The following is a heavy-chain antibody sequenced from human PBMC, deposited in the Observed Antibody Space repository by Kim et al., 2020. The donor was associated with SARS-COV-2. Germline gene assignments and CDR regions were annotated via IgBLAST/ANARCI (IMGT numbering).Heavy chain of an antibody. CDR1: GFTFSNAW. J-gene: IGHJ3*02. CDR3: TTDPRWELPGHAFDI. D-gene: IGHD2-15*01. V-gene: IGHV3-15*01. CDR2: IRSNSNAGTA. Sequence: GGSLRLSCTASGFTFSNAWMSWVRQAPGKGLEWVGRIRSNSNAGTADYAAPVIGRFTISRDDSQNTLYLQMNSLKSEDTAVYYCTTDPRWELPGHAFDIWGPGTMVTVSS.